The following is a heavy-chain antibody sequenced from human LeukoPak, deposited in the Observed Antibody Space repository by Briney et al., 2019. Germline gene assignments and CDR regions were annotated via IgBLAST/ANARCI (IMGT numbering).Heavy chain of an antibody. D-gene: IGHD6-19*01. Sequence: KPSETLSLTCAVYGGSFSNYYWNWIRQPPGKGLEWIGEIDHSGGTNYSPSLKSRVTMSVDTSKNQFSLKLSSVTAADTAVYFCARGQDSTGYFSLDYWGLGTLVTVSS. V-gene: IGHV4-34*01. CDR1: GGSFSNYY. CDR2: IDHSGGT. CDR3: ARGQDSTGYFSLDY. J-gene: IGHJ4*02.